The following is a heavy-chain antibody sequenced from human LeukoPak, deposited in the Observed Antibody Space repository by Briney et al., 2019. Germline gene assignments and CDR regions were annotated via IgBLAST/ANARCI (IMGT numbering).Heavy chain of an antibody. V-gene: IGHV3-49*03. Sequence: GSLRLSCTTSGFTFGDYAMSWFRQAPGKGLEWVGFIRTKTYGATTEYAASVKGRFTISRDDSKGIAYLQMNSLRAEDTAVYYCARDSYSSGWYDYYYYGMDVWGQGTTVTVSS. J-gene: IGHJ6*02. D-gene: IGHD6-19*01. CDR1: GFTFGDYA. CDR3: ARDSYSSGWYDYYYYGMDV. CDR2: IRTKTYGATT.